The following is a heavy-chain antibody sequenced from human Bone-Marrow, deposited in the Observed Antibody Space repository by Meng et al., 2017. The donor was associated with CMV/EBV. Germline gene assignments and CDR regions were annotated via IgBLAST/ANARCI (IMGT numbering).Heavy chain of an antibody. CDR1: GGSISSGDYY. J-gene: IGHJ6*02. CDR3: ARAHRYDFWSGYSGRPYYYYGMDV. V-gene: IGHV4-39*07. Sequence: SETLSLTCTVSGGSISSGDYYWNWIRQPPGKGLEWIGEINHSGSTNYNPSLKSRVTISVDTSKNQFSLKLSSVTAADTAVYYCARAHRYDFWSGYSGRPYYYYGMDVWGQGTTVTVSS. D-gene: IGHD3-3*01. CDR2: INHSGST.